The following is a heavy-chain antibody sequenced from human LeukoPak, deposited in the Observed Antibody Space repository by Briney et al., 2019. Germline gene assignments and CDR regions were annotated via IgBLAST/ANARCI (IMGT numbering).Heavy chain of an antibody. V-gene: IGHV1-2*02. J-gene: IGHJ4*02. Sequence: ASVKVSCKASGYTFTGYYMHWVRQAPGQGLEWMGWINPNSGGTNYAQKFQGRVTMTRDTSISTAYMELSRLRSGDTAVYYCARDQAGVMMWDYWGQGTLVTVSS. CDR3: ARDQAGVMMWDY. D-gene: IGHD3-16*01. CDR1: GYTFTGYY. CDR2: INPNSGGT.